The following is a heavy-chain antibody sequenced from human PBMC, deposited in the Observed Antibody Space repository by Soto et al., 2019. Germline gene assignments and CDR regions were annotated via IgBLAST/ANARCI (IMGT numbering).Heavy chain of an antibody. J-gene: IGHJ4*02. CDR3: ARHGLGSSHDY. Sequence: GASVKVSCKASGYTSTTYVMHWVRQAPGQRLEWMGWINTGNGDTENSQKFQGRVTITRDTSATTTYMELTSLRSEDTAMYYCARHGLGSSHDYWGQGTLVTVSS. D-gene: IGHD3-10*01. CDR2: INTGNGDT. V-gene: IGHV1-3*04. CDR1: GYTSTTYV.